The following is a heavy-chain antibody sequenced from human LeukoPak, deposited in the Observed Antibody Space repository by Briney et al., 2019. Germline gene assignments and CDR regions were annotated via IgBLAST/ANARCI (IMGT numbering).Heavy chain of an antibody. D-gene: IGHD6-13*01. CDR1: GGSFSGYY. Sequence: ASETLSLTCAVYGGSFSGYYWSWIRQPPGKGLEWIGEINHSGSTNYNPSLKSRVTISVDTSKNQFSLKLSSVTAADTAVYYCVRVRRQQLVVYYYYYYGMDVWGQGTTVTVSS. J-gene: IGHJ6*02. CDR2: INHSGST. V-gene: IGHV4-34*01. CDR3: VRVRRQQLVVYYYYYYGMDV.